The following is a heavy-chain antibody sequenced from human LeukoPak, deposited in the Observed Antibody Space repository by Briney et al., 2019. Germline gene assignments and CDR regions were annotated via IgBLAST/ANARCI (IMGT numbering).Heavy chain of an antibody. Sequence: SETLSLTCTVSGYSISSGYYWGWIRQPPGKGLEWIGSIYHSGSTYYNPSLKSRVTMSLDTSKNQFSLKLSSVTAADTAVYYCARVASSSEPFDYWGQGTLVTVSS. V-gene: IGHV4-38-2*02. J-gene: IGHJ4*02. CDR1: GYSISSGYY. D-gene: IGHD6-6*01. CDR3: ARVASSSEPFDY. CDR2: IYHSGST.